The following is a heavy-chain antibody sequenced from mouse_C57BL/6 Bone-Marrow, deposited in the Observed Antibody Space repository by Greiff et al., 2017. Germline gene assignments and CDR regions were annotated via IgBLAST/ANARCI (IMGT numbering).Heavy chain of an antibody. CDR3: ARDYDYDEGFAY. V-gene: IGHV2-6*01. CDR1: GFSLTSYG. CDR2: IWGVGST. D-gene: IGHD2-4*01. Sequence: VNVVESGPGLVAPSQSLSITCTVSGFSLTSYGVDWVRQSPGKGLEWLGVIWGVGSTNYNSALKSRLSISKDNSKSQVFLKMNSLQTDDTAMYYCARDYDYDEGFAYWGQGTLVTVSA. J-gene: IGHJ3*01.